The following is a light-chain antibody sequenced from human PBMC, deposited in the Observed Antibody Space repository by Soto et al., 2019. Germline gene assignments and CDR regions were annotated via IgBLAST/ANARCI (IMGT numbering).Light chain of an antibody. CDR2: GVS. V-gene: IGKV3-20*01. CDR3: QQYGSAPIT. CDR1: QSVSSSD. Sequence: EIVLTQSPGTLSLSPRERATLSCRASQSVSSSDLAWYQQKPGQAPRLLIYGVSSRATGIPDRFSGSGSGTDFTLTISRLEPEDFAVYYCQQYGSAPITFGPGTKVDIK. J-gene: IGKJ3*01.